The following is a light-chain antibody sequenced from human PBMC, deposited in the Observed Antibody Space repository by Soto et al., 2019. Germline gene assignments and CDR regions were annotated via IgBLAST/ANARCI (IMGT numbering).Light chain of an antibody. Sequence: DIHVTQSASSVSASVLDIITISCRASQGISSWLAWYQQKPGKAPKLLIYAASSLQSGVPSRFSGSGSGTHFTLTISSLQPEDFATYYCQQANTFPLTFGQGTRLEIK. CDR2: AAS. CDR3: QQANTFPLT. V-gene: IGKV1D-12*01. CDR1: QGISSW. J-gene: IGKJ5*01.